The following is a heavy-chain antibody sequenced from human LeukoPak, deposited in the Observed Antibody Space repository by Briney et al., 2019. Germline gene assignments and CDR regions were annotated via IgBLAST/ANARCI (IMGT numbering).Heavy chain of an antibody. J-gene: IGHJ5*02. V-gene: IGHV3-21*01. CDR3: ARDFPGFDP. Sequence: PGGSLRLSCAASGFTFSSYSMNGVREAPGEGLELVSSISSSSSYIYYADSVKGRFTISRDNAKNSLYLQMNSLRAEDSAVYYCARDFPGFDPWGQGTLVTVSS. CDR1: GFTFSSYS. CDR2: ISSSSSYI.